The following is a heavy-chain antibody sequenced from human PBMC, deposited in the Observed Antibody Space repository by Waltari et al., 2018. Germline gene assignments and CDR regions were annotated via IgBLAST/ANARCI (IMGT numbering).Heavy chain of an antibody. CDR1: GGSISSYY. V-gene: IGHV4-59*01. J-gene: IGHJ6*03. CDR3: ARGEGHVGYYYMDV. D-gene: IGHD1-26*01. CDR2: IYYRWGT. Sequence: QVQLQESGPGLVKPSEALSLTCTVSGGSISSYYWSWIRQPPGKGLEWIGYIYYRWGTHSNPSIKSRVTISVDTSKNHFSLKLSSVTAADTAVYYCARGEGHVGYYYMDVWGKGTTVTVSS.